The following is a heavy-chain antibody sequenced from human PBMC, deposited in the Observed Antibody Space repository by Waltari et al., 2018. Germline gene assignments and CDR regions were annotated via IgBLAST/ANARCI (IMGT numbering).Heavy chain of an antibody. Sequence: EVQLVQSGAEVKKPGESLKISCKGSGYSFTSYWIGWVRQMPGKGLEWMGIIYPGDSDTRYSPSFQGQVTISADKSISTAYLQWSSLKASDTAMYYCARRGGTAAAGPSDYYFDYWGQGTLVTVSS. CDR1: GYSFTSYW. J-gene: IGHJ4*02. CDR3: ARRGGTAAAGPSDYYFDY. V-gene: IGHV5-51*03. D-gene: IGHD6-13*01. CDR2: IYPGDSDT.